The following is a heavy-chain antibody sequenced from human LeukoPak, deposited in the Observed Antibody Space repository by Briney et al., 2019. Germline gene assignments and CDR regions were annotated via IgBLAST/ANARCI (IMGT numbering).Heavy chain of an antibody. CDR3: AREYSNYVYYYYGMDV. CDR1: GFTFSSYA. V-gene: IGHV3-23*01. Sequence: QPGGSLRLSCAASGFTFSSYAMSWVRQAPGKGLEWVSAISGSGGSTYYADSMKGRFTISRDNSKNTLYLQMNSLRAEDTAVYYCAREYSNYVYYYYGMDVWGQGTTVTVSS. J-gene: IGHJ6*02. D-gene: IGHD4-11*01. CDR2: ISGSGGST.